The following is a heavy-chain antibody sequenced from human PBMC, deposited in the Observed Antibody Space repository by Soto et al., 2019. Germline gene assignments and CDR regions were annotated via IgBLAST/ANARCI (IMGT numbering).Heavy chain of an antibody. CDR1: GFSLSTSGVG. V-gene: IGHV2-5*02. CDR2: IYWDDEK. Sequence: SGPTLVNPTQTLTLTCTFSGFSLSTSGVGVGWIRQPPGKALEWLALIYWDDEKSYSTSLKSRLTISKDTSKSQVVLTMTNMDPVDTATYYCARIKTPLGSSWLSHLPDYWGQGTLVTVSS. J-gene: IGHJ4*02. D-gene: IGHD6-13*01. CDR3: ARIKTPLGSSWLSHLPDY.